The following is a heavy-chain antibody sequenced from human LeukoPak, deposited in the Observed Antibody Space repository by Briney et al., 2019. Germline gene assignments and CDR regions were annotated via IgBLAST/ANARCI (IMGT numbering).Heavy chain of an antibody. J-gene: IGHJ4*02. CDR3: TTDLIVATEGTDHSSSWQLDY. CDR1: GFTFSNAW. V-gene: IGHV3-15*01. CDR2: IKSKTDGRTT. D-gene: IGHD6-13*01. Sequence: GASLRLSCAASGFTFSNAWMSWVRQAPGKGLGWVGRIKSKTDGRTTDYAAPVKGRFTISRDDSKNTLYLQMNSLKTEDTAVYYCTTDLIVATEGTDHSSSWQLDYWGQGTLVTVSS.